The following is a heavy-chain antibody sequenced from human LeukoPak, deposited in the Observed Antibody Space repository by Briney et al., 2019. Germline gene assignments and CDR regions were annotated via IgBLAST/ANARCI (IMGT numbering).Heavy chain of an antibody. D-gene: IGHD1-26*01. CDR2: IYYSGST. Sequence: SETLSLTCTVSGGSISSYYWSWFRQPPGKGLEWIGYIYYSGSTNYNPSLKSRITISVDTSKNQFSLKLSSVTAADTAVYYCARHSIVGALIDYWGQGTLVTVSS. V-gene: IGHV4-59*08. J-gene: IGHJ4*02. CDR3: ARHSIVGALIDY. CDR1: GGSISSYY.